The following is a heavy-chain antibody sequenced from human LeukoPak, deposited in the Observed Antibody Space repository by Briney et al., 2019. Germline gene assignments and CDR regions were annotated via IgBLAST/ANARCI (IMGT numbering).Heavy chain of an antibody. CDR1: GYSISSGYY. V-gene: IGHV4-38-2*02. CDR3: ARARIHLWPVGYMDV. D-gene: IGHD3-10*01. CDR2: IYHSGST. J-gene: IGHJ6*03. Sequence: SETLSLTCTVSGYSISSGYYWGWFRQPPGKGREWIGSIYHSGSTYYNPSLKSRGTISVDTSKNQFSLKLRSVTAADTAVYYCARARIHLWPVGYMDVWGKGTTVTVSS.